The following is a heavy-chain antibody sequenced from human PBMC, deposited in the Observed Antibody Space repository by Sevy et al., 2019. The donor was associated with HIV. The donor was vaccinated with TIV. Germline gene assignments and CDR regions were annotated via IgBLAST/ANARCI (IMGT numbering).Heavy chain of an antibody. D-gene: IGHD2-15*01. CDR3: VRYRLEAARGYFDN. V-gene: IGHV4-61*01. CDR2: ISYIGST. Sequence: SETLSLTCTVSGGSLSSGSYYWSWIRQPPGKGLEWIGYISYIGSTNYNPSVKSRVTISVDTSKNQLSLRLTSVTAADTAVYYCVRYRLEAARGYFDNWGQGTLVTASS. J-gene: IGHJ4*02. CDR1: GGSLSSGSYY.